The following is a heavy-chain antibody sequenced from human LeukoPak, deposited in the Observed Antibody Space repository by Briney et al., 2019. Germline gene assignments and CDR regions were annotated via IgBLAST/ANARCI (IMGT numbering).Heavy chain of an antibody. Sequence: PGGSLRLSCAASGFTFNSYWMSWVRQAPGKGLEWVANIDPDGSEKQYGDSVKGRFTTSRDNAKNSLYLKMNSLRAEDTAIYYCARIYYFGDNNWRYFDNWGQGTLVTVSS. V-gene: IGHV3-7*01. CDR1: GFTFNSYW. CDR3: ARIYYFGDNNWRYFDN. CDR2: IDPDGSEK. J-gene: IGHJ4*02. D-gene: IGHD3-10*01.